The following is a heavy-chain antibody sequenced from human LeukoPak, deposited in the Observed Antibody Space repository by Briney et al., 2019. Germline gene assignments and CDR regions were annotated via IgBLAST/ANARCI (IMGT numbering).Heavy chain of an antibody. Sequence: PGGSLRLSCAASGFTFSSYAMSWVRQAPGKGLEWVSVIYSGGSTYYADSVKGRFTISRDNTKNTLYLQMNSLRAEDTAVYYCARGMPYDFWSGHYGGEYYFDYWGQGTLVTVSS. J-gene: IGHJ4*02. V-gene: IGHV3-66*02. D-gene: IGHD3-3*01. CDR1: GFTFSSYA. CDR2: IYSGGST. CDR3: ARGMPYDFWSGHYGGEYYFDY.